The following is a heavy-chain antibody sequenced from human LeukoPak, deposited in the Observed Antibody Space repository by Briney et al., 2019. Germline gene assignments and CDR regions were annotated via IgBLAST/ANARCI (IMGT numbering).Heavy chain of an antibody. CDR3: ARGTAATAGIDY. D-gene: IGHD6-13*01. CDR1: GFNFSSYG. V-gene: IGHV3-74*01. Sequence: PGGSLRLSCAVSGFNFSSYGLHGVRQAPGKGLVWVSLINTDGSATTYGDSAKGRFTVSRDNDKNTLFLDMNSLRVEDTAVYYCARGTAATAGIDYWGQGTLVTVSS. CDR2: INTDGSAT. J-gene: IGHJ4*02.